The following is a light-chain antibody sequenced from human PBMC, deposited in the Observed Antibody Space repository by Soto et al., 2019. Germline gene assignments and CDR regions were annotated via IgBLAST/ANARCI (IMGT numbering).Light chain of an antibody. J-gene: IGKJ2*01. CDR1: QSVLYSSNNKNY. CDR3: QQYYSFPPYT. V-gene: IGKV4-1*01. Sequence: DIVMTQSPDSLAVSLGERATINCKSSQSVLYSSNNKNYLAWYQQKPGQPPKLLIYWASTRESGVPDRFSGSGSGTDLTLTISSLQAEDVAVYYCQQYYSFPPYTFGQGTKLEIK. CDR2: WAS.